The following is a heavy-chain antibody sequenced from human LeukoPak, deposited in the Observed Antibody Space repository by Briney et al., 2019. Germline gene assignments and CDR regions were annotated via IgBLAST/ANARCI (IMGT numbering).Heavy chain of an antibody. CDR2: INPNSGGT. Sequence: ASVKVYCKTSGYSFTDSYIHWMRQAPGQGLEWLGWINPNSGGTNYAQKFQGRVTMTRDTSISTAYMELSRLRSDDTAVYFCARSRVYAYGYNCDCWGQGTLVTVSS. CDR3: ARSRVYAYGYNCDC. D-gene: IGHD5-18*01. J-gene: IGHJ4*02. V-gene: IGHV1-2*02. CDR1: GYSFTDSY.